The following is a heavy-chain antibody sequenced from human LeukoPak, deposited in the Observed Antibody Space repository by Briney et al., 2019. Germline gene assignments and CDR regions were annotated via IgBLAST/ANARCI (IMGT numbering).Heavy chain of an antibody. D-gene: IGHD3-22*01. CDR3: ATLTYYDSSGYYFDY. CDR1: GGSISSYY. V-gene: IGHV4-34*01. Sequence: SETLSLTCTVSGGSISSYYWSWIRQPPGKGLEWIGEINHSGSTNYNPSLKSRVTISVDTSKNQFSLKLSSVTAADTAVYYCATLTYYDSSGYYFDYWGQGTLVTVSS. J-gene: IGHJ4*02. CDR2: INHSGST.